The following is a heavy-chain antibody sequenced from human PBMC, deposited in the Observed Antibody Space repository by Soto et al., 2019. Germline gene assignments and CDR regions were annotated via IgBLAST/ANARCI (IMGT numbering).Heavy chain of an antibody. J-gene: IGHJ4*02. D-gene: IGHD6-19*01. CDR3: ARLYPNQAGTGDY. CDR2: IYYSGST. CDR1: GGSISSSSYY. Sequence: QLQLQESGPGLVKPSETLSLTCTVSGGSISSSSYYWGWIRQPPGKGLEWIGSIYYSGSTDYNPSLKSRVTISVDTSKNQFSLKLSSVTAADTAVYYCARLYPNQAGTGDYWGQGTLVTVSS. V-gene: IGHV4-39*01.